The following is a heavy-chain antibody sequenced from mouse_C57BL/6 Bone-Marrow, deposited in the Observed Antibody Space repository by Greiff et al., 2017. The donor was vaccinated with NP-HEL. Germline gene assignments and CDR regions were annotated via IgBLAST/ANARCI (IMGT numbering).Heavy chain of an antibody. CDR2: IYPGGGYT. Sequence: VQLQQSGAELVRPGTSVKMSCKASGYTFTNYWIGWAKQRPGHGLEWIGDIYPGGGYTNYNEKFKGKATLTADKSSSTAYMQFSGLTSEDSAIYYCARLRSGYYYAMDYWGQGTSVTVSS. J-gene: IGHJ4*01. D-gene: IGHD2-2*01. CDR3: ARLRSGYYYAMDY. CDR1: GYTFTNYW. V-gene: IGHV1-63*01.